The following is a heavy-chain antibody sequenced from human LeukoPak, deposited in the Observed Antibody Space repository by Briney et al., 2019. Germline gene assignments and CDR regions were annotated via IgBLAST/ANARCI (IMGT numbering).Heavy chain of an antibody. CDR3: ARRFAAQLAFVDV. D-gene: IGHD3-3*02. CDR1: GFTFSSYE. V-gene: IGHV3-64*01. J-gene: IGHJ6*04. CDR2: ISYNGGST. Sequence: GGSLRLSCVASGFTFSSYEMNWVRQAPGKGLEYVSAISYNGGSTYYANSVKGRFTISRANSKNTLYLQMGSLRAEDMAVYYCARRFAAQLAFVDVWGKGTTVTISS.